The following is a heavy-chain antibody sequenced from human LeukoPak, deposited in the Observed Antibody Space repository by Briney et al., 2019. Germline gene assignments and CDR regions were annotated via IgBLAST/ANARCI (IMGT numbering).Heavy chain of an antibody. CDR2: INTNTGNP. CDR1: GYTFTSYA. CDR3: ARSKDVRMGSKRGIEMDY. V-gene: IGHV7-4-1*02. Sequence: ASVKVSCKASGYTFTSYAMNWVRQAPGQGLEWMGWINTNTGNPTYAQGFTGRFVFSLDTSVSTAYLQISSLKAEDTAVYYCARSKDVRMGSKRGIEMDYWGQGTLVTVSS. J-gene: IGHJ4*02. D-gene: IGHD5-24*01.